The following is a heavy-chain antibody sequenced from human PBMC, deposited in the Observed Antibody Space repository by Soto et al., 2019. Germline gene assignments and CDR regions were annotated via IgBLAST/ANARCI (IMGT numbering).Heavy chain of an antibody. CDR2: IYYSGST. Sequence: QVQLQESGPGLVKPSETLSLTCTVSGGSISSYYWSWIRQPPGKGLEWIGYIYYSGSTNYNPSLTSRVTISVDTAKNQFSLKLSSVTAADTAVYYCAREVSYYGMDVWGQGTTVTVSS. J-gene: IGHJ6*02. CDR3: AREVSYYGMDV. V-gene: IGHV4-59*01. CDR1: GGSISSYY.